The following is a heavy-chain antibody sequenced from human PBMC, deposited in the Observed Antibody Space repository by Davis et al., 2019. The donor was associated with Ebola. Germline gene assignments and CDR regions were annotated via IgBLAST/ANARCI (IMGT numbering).Heavy chain of an antibody. J-gene: IGHJ6*04. CDR2: ISYDGSNK. D-gene: IGHD2-2*01. CDR1: GFTFSSYA. CDR3: VSSRSF. Sequence: PGGSLRLSCAASGFTFSSYAMHWVRQAPGKGLEWVAVISYDGSNKYYADSVKGRFTISRDNAKNSLYLQMNSLRAEDTAVYYCVSSRSFWGKGTTVTVSS. V-gene: IGHV3-30-3*01.